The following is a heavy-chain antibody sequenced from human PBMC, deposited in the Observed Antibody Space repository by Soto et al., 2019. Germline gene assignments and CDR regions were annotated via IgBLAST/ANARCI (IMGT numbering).Heavy chain of an antibody. V-gene: IGHV3-48*01. CDR2: ISSSGDTI. Sequence: GGSLRLSCAASGFSFSTYKMNWVRQFPGKGLEWVSFISSSGDTIYYADSVKGRFIVSRDNAKNSVYLQMNSLRVEDTAVYYCARDPESGAYWGRGTLVTVSS. CDR1: GFSFSTYK. J-gene: IGHJ4*02. D-gene: IGHD3-10*01. CDR3: ARDPESGAY.